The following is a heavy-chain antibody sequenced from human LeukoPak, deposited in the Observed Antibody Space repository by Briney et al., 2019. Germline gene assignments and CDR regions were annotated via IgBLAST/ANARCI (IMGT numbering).Heavy chain of an antibody. V-gene: IGHV3-7*01. CDR1: GFTFSDYW. CDR2: IKQDGSEK. Sequence: PGGSLRLSCAASGFTFSDYWMTWVRQAPGKGLEWVANIKQDGSEKYYVDSVKGRFTISRDNAKNSLYLQMNSLRAEDTAVYYCARGAAAHLRPSDYWGQGTLVTVSS. CDR3: ARGAAAHLRPSDY. D-gene: IGHD2-2*01. J-gene: IGHJ4*02.